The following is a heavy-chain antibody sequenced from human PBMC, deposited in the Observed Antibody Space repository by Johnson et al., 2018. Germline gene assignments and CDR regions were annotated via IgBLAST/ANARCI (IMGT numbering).Heavy chain of an antibody. CDR1: GFTFSSNW. Sequence: VQLVQSGGGVVQPGRSLRLSCAASGFTFSSNWMQWVRQAPGKGLVWVSRINSDGSSTGYADSVKGRFTISRDNATNTLYLQMNGRRAEDTAVYYCASDRSYGDACDVWGQGTMVTVSS. J-gene: IGHJ3*01. CDR3: ASDRSYGDACDV. D-gene: IGHD3-16*02. V-gene: IGHV3-74*02. CDR2: INSDGSST.